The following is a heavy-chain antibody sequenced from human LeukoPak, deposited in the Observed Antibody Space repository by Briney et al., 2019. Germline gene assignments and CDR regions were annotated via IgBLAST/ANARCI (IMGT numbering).Heavy chain of an antibody. D-gene: IGHD2-15*01. Sequence: GESLKVSCKGSGYSFTSYWIGWVRQMPGKGLEWMGIIYPGDSDTRYSPSFQGQVTISADKSISTAYLQWSSLKASDTAMYYCARLPCSGGSCYYNYYYMDVWGEGTTVTVSS. CDR3: ARLPCSGGSCYYNYYYMDV. V-gene: IGHV5-51*01. J-gene: IGHJ6*03. CDR2: IYPGDSDT. CDR1: GYSFTSYW.